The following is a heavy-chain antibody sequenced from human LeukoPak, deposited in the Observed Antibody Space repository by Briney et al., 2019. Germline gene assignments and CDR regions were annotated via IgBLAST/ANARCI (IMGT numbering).Heavy chain of an antibody. Sequence: SETLSLTCAVSGGSISSYYWSWIRQPPGKGLEWIGYIYYSGSTNYNPSLKSRVTISVDTSKNQFSLKLSSVTAAGTAVYYCARVGAVAGYYYYYYMDVWGKGTTVTVSS. D-gene: IGHD6-19*01. CDR1: GGSISSYY. CDR3: ARVGAVAGYYYYYYMDV. CDR2: IYYSGST. J-gene: IGHJ6*03. V-gene: IGHV4-59*01.